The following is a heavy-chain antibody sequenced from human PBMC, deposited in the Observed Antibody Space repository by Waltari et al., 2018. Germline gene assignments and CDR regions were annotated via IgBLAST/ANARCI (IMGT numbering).Heavy chain of an antibody. Sequence: QVQLQESGPGLVKPSGTLSLTCAVSGGSISSSNWWSWVRQPPGKGLEWVREVDQSGSTNYNPSLKSRVTISVDKSKNQFSLKLSSVAAADTAVYYCARVSLYTVTTSSYGMDVWGQGTTVTVSS. V-gene: IGHV4-4*02. D-gene: IGHD4-17*01. CDR3: ARVSLYTVTTSSYGMDV. CDR2: VDQSGST. J-gene: IGHJ6*02. CDR1: GGSISSSNW.